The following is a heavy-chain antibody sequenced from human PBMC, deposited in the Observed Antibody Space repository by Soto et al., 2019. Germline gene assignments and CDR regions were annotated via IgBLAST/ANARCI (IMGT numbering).Heavy chain of an antibody. J-gene: IGHJ4*02. D-gene: IGHD1-1*01. V-gene: IGHV3-30-3*01. Sequence: QVQLVESGGGVVQPGRSLRLSCAASGFTFSSYAMHWVRQAPGKGLEWGAVISYDGSNKYYADSVKGRFTISRDNSKNTLYLQMNSLRAEDTAVYYCAREPNGLDGYWCQGTLVTVSS. CDR3: AREPNGLDGY. CDR2: ISYDGSNK. CDR1: GFTFSSYA.